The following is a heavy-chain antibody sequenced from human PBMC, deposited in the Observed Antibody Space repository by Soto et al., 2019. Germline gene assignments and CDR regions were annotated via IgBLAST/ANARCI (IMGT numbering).Heavy chain of an antibody. V-gene: IGHV1-69*04. J-gene: IGHJ6*03. Sequence: SVKVSCKASGGTFSSYTISWVRQAPGQGLEWMGRIIPILGIANYAQKFQGRVTITADKSTSTAYMELSSLRSEDTAVYYCARDLSRSYYYYYMDVWGKGTTVTVSS. CDR3: ARDLSRSYYYYYMDV. CDR2: IIPILGIA. CDR1: GGTFSSYT. D-gene: IGHD2-2*01.